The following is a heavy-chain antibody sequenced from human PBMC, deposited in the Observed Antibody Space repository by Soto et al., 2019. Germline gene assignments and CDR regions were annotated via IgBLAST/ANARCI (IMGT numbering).Heavy chain of an antibody. CDR2: INPNSGGT. Sequence: ASVKVSCKASGYTFTCYYMHWVRQAPGQGLEWMGWINPNSGGTNYAQKFQGWVTMTRDTSISTAYMELSRLRSDDTAVYYCARELRGYSYGYYFDYWGQGTLVTVSS. CDR1: GYTFTCYY. J-gene: IGHJ4*02. D-gene: IGHD5-18*01. CDR3: ARELRGYSYGYYFDY. V-gene: IGHV1-2*04.